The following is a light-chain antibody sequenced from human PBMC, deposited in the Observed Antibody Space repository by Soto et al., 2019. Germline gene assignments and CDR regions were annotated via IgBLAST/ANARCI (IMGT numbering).Light chain of an antibody. V-gene: IGLV2-8*01. CDR2: EVS. Sequence: QSVLTQPPSASGSPGQTVSISCIGTSSDVGGYDYVSWYQQHPGKVPKVIIYEVSKRPSGVPDHFSGSKSGNTASLTVSGRQADDEADYYCASYAGSNNFCVFGTGTKLTVL. CDR3: ASYAGSNNFCV. CDR1: SSDVGGYDY. J-gene: IGLJ1*01.